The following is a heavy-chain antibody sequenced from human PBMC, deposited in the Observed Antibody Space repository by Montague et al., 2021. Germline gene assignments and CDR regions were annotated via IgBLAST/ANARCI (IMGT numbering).Heavy chain of an antibody. CDR2: IKQDRSEK. J-gene: IGHJ4*02. Sequence: SRRLSCAASGFPFSNYWMSWVRQAPGKGLEWVANIKQDRSEKHYVDSVKGRFTISRDNAKNSLYLQMNSLRAEDTAVYFCARDQGQGYCGGDCYVGLDYWGQGTLVTVSS. CDR3: ARDQGQGYCGGDCYVGLDY. V-gene: IGHV3-7*01. CDR1: GFPFSNYW. D-gene: IGHD2-21*01.